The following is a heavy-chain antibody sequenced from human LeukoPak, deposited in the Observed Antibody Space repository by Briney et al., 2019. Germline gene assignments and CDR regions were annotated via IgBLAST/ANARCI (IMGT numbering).Heavy chain of an antibody. V-gene: IGHV3-74*01. Sequence: GGSLRLSCAASKFTFSDYWMSWVRQAPGKGLVWVSRINSDGSSTNYADSVKGRFTISRDNAKNTLYLQMNSLRAEDTAIYYCVRDLQRHYLGVAVAGRRRWFDPWGQGTLVTVSS. CDR1: KFTFSDYW. D-gene: IGHD6-13*01. CDR3: VRDLQRHYLGVAVAGRRRWFDP. J-gene: IGHJ5*02. CDR2: INSDGSST.